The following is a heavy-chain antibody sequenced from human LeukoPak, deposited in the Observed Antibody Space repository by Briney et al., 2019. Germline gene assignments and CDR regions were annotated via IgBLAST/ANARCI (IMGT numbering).Heavy chain of an antibody. J-gene: IGHJ3*02. CDR3: ARPYYYDSSGYQEAFDI. Sequence: SQTLSLTCTVSGGSISSGDYYWSWIRQPPGKGLEWIGYIYYSGSTYYNPSLKSRVTISVDTSKNQFSLKLSSVTAADTAVYYCARPYYYDSSGYQEAFDIWGQGTMVTVSS. CDR2: IYYSGST. V-gene: IGHV4-30-4*08. D-gene: IGHD3-22*01. CDR1: GGSISSGDYY.